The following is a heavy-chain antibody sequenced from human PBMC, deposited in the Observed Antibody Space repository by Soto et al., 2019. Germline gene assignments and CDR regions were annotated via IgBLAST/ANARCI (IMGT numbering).Heavy chain of an antibody. J-gene: IGHJ3*02. CDR3: ARRTTTKDAFDI. CDR2: IYYSGST. D-gene: IGHD1-1*01. CDR1: GGSISSGDYY. Sequence: SETLSLTCTVSGGSISSGDYYWSWIRQPPGKGLEWIGYIYYSGSTYYNPSLKSRVTISVDTSKNQFSLKLSSVTAADTAVYYCARRTTTKDAFDIWGQGTMVTVSS. V-gene: IGHV4-30-4*01.